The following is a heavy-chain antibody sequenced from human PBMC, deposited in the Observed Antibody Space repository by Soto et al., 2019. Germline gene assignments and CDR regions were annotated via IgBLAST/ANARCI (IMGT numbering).Heavy chain of an antibody. CDR2: IHDSGTT. D-gene: IGHD1-1*01. CDR1: GGSISSYY. Sequence: QVQLQESGAGLVKPSETLSLTCTVSGGSISSYYWNWIRQPPGKGLEWIGYIHDSGTTNYNPSLKCRVIISLDTSKNQFSLKLSSVTAADTAVYFCASRVQYYLGMDVWGQGTTVTVSS. V-gene: IGHV4-59*08. J-gene: IGHJ6*02. CDR3: ASRVQYYLGMDV.